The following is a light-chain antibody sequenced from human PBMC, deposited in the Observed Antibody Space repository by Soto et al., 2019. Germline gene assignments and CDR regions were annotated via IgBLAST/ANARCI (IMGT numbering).Light chain of an antibody. CDR1: QSVSTNF. V-gene: IGKV3-20*01. Sequence: EIVLTQSPGTLSLSPGERATLSCRASQSVSTNFLSWYQEKPGQAPRLLIYGASSRATGIPDRFSGSGSGTDFPLTFSRLEPEDFAVYYCRQYGRSLGLAFGGGTKVEIK. CDR3: RQYGRSLGLA. J-gene: IGKJ4*01. CDR2: GAS.